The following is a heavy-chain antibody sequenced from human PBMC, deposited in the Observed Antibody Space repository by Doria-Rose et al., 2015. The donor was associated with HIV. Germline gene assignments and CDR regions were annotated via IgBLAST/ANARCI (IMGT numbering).Heavy chain of an antibody. D-gene: IGHD6-13*01. V-gene: IGHV2-26*01. CDR2: IFSDDER. CDR3: ARIKSSRWYHKYYFDF. CDR1: GVSLSSPGMG. Sequence: QVTLKESGPVLVKPTETLTLTCTVSGVSLSSPGMGVSWIRQPPGKALEWLATIFSDDERSYKTSLKSRLTISRDTSESQVVLTMTDMDPVDTATYYCARIKSSRWYHKYYFDFWGQGTLVIVSA. J-gene: IGHJ4*02.